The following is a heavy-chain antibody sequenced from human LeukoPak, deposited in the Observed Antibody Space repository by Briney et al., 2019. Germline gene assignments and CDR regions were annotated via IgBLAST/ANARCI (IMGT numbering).Heavy chain of an antibody. V-gene: IGHV4-39*07. D-gene: IGHD4-23*01. CDR2: VYYSGNT. CDR3: ARVSRYGGYTQYFQP. J-gene: IGHJ1*01. Sequence: GSLRLSCAASGFTFSSYSMNWVRQAPGKGLEWMGSVYYSGNTYYNPSLKSRFTISVDTSKNQFSLRLNSVTAADTAVYYCARVSRYGGYTQYFQPWGQGTLVTVSS. CDR1: GFTFSSYS.